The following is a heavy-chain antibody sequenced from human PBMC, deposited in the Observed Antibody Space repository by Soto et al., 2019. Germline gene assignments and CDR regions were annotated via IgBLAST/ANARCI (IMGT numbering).Heavy chain of an antibody. CDR1: GGSFSFYY. J-gene: IGHJ1*01. D-gene: IGHD2-15*01. CDR2: INHSGST. CDR3: ARAPDGVVEYFQH. V-gene: IGHV4-34*01. Sequence: SETLSLTCAVYGGSFSFYYWSWIRQTPGRGLEWIGEINHSGSTKYNPSLKSRVTISLDTSKKQFSLNLSSVTAADTAVYYCARAPDGVVEYFQHWGQGTLVTVSS.